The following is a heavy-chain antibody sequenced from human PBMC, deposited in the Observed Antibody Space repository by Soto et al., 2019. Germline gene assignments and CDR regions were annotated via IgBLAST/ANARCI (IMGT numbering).Heavy chain of an antibody. CDR2: INEDESEK. CDR1: GFTFRSYW. J-gene: IGHJ5*02. V-gene: IGHV3-7*05. Sequence: EVQLVESGGGLVQPGGSLRLSCVASGFTFRSYWMSWVRQAPGKGLEWVANINEDESEKNYVDSVKGRFTISRDNAKNSLYLQINGLRAEDTARYFCARGDLYSGDLWGQGTLVTVSP. D-gene: IGHD1-26*01. CDR3: ARGDLYSGDL.